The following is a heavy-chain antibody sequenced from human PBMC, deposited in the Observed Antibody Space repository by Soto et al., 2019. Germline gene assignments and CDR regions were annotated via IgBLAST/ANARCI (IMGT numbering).Heavy chain of an antibody. CDR3: ASEALWELRYFDY. CDR2: IIPIFGTA. CDR1: GGTFSSYA. J-gene: IGHJ4*02. V-gene: IGHV1-69*13. Sequence: GASVKVSCKASGGTFSSYAISWVRQAPGQGLEWMGGIIPIFGTANYAQKFQGRVTITADESTSTAYMELSSLRSEDTAVYYCASEALWELRYFDYWGQGTLVTVSS. D-gene: IGHD1-26*01.